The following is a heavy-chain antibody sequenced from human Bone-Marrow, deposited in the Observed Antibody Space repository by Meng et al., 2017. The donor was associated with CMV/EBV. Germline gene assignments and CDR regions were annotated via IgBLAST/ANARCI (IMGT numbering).Heavy chain of an antibody. CDR2: ISSSSSYI. CDR3: ARDPPDSSGYFDY. CDR1: GFTFSSYS. V-gene: IGHV3-21*01. D-gene: IGHD3-22*01. Sequence: GGSLRLSCAASGFTFSSYSMNWVRQAPGKGLEWVSSISSSSSYIYYADSVKGRFTISRDNAKHSLYLQMNSLRAEDTAVYYCARDPPDSSGYFDYWGQGTLATFPS. J-gene: IGHJ4*02.